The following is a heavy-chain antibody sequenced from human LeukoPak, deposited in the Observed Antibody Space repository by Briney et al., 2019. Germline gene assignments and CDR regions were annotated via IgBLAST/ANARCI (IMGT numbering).Heavy chain of an antibody. CDR3: AQSGYLVGAPNFFYYYMDV. Sequence: GVSLRLSCAASGFTFSSYAMNWVRQAPGKGLEGGAVIWYDGNNKYYADSVKGRFTISRDNSKNTLYLQMNSLRAEDAAVYYCAQSGYLVGAPNFFYYYMDVWGRGTTVTVSS. V-gene: IGHV3-33*08. J-gene: IGHJ6*03. CDR2: IWYDGNNK. CDR1: GFTFSSYA. D-gene: IGHD1-26*01.